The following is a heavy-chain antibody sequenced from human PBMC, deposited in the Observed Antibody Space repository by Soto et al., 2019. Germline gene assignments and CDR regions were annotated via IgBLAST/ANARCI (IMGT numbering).Heavy chain of an antibody. CDR1: GGSINYQF. V-gene: IGHV4-59*11. CDR2: ISYTGST. J-gene: IGHJ6*02. CDR3: ARGQQLMPYYYNGMDV. Sequence: SETLSLTCTVSGGSINYQFWSWIRQPPGKGLEWIAYISYTGSTEYNPSLKSRVTISVDTSKNQFSLKLSSVTAADTAVYYCARGQQLMPYYYNGMDVWGQGTTVTVSS. D-gene: IGHD6-13*01.